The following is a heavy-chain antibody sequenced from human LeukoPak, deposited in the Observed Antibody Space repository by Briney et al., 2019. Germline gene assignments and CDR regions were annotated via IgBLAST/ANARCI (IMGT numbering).Heavy chain of an antibody. Sequence: ASVKVSCRSSGYTFTDYYMHWVRQAPGQGLEWMGWINPNSGGTNYAQKFQGRVTMTRDTSISTTYMELRRLRSDDTAVYYCARVGSSGYYNVNWFDPWGQGTLVTVSS. CDR1: GYTFTDYY. CDR2: INPNSGGT. CDR3: ARVGSSGYYNVNWFDP. D-gene: IGHD3-22*01. V-gene: IGHV1-2*02. J-gene: IGHJ5*02.